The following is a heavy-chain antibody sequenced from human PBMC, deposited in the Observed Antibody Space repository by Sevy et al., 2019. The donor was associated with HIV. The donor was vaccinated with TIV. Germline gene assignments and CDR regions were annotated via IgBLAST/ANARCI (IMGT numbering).Heavy chain of an antibody. CDR2: ISYDGSKT. Sequence: GRSLRLSCVASGFTFTKYGMQWVRQATGKGLQWVAGISYDGSKTYHGDSVKGRFTISRDNSKNTLFLEMKSLRVEDTAVYYCAKVGGSQWQLFEFYGMDVWGQGTTVTVSS. CDR1: GFTFTKYG. J-gene: IGHJ6*02. CDR3: AKVGGSQWQLFEFYGMDV. D-gene: IGHD5-12*01. V-gene: IGHV3-30*18.